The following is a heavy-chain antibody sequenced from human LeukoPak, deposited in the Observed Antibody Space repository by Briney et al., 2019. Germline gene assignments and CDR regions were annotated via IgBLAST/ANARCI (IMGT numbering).Heavy chain of an antibody. CDR2: ISSSSSTI. CDR3: ARVRGYCSGGDCYRSEIDY. V-gene: IGHV3-48*04. J-gene: IGHJ4*02. CDR1: GFTFSSYS. Sequence: GGSLRLSCAASGFTFSSYSMNWVRQAPGKGLEWISYISSSSSTIYYADSVKGRFTISRDNAKNSLYLQMNSLRADDTAVYYCARVRGYCSGGDCYRSEIDYWGQGALVTVSS. D-gene: IGHD2-15*01.